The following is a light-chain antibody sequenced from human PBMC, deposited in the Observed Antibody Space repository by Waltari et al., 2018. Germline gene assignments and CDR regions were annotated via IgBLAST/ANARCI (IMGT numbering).Light chain of an antibody. V-gene: IGKV3-15*01. CDR2: GAA. CDR3: QQYNNWPPFT. Sequence: ETVMTQSPPTLSVSPGEGVTLSCRASQSVRTNLAWHQHKPGQAPRLLIYGAATSAAGIPVRFSGSGSGTEFTLTISGLQSEDFAVYYWQQYNNWPPFTFGPGTKVDI. CDR1: QSVRTN. J-gene: IGKJ3*01.